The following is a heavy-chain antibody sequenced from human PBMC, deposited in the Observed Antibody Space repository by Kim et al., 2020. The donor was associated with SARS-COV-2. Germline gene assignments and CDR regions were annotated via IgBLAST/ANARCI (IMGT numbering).Heavy chain of an antibody. CDR3: ASNLRLGELSLWNYFDY. Sequence: SETLSLTCTVSGGSISSSSYYWGWIRQPPGKGLEWIGSIYYSGSTYYNPSLKSRVTISVDTSKNQFSLKLSSVTAADTAVYYCASNLRLGELSLWNYFDYWGQGSLVTVSS. J-gene: IGHJ4*02. CDR2: IYYSGST. D-gene: IGHD3-16*02. CDR1: GGSISSSSYY. V-gene: IGHV4-39*01.